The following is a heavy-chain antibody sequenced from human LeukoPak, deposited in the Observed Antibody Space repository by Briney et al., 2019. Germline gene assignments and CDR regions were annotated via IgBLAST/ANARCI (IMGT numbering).Heavy chain of an antibody. Sequence: GASVKVSSKASGYTFTSYGISWVRQAPGQGLEWMGWISAYNGNTDYAQKLQGRVTMTTDTSTSTAYMELRSLRSDDTAVYYCARDLRYYGSGSLNWFDPWGQGTLVTVSS. J-gene: IGHJ5*02. CDR1: GYTFTSYG. D-gene: IGHD3-10*01. CDR3: ARDLRYYGSGSLNWFDP. V-gene: IGHV1-18*01. CDR2: ISAYNGNT.